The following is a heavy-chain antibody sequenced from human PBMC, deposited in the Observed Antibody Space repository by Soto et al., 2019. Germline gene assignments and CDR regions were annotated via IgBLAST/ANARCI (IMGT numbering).Heavy chain of an antibody. CDR1: GGSISSSSYY. V-gene: IGHV4-39*01. D-gene: IGHD4-4*01. Sequence: SETLSLTCTVPGGSISSSSYYWGWIRQPPGKGLEWIGSIYYSGSTYYNPSLKSRVTISVDTSKNQFSLKLSSVTAADTAVYYCARVGGDYSNSYYMDVWGKGTTVTVSS. J-gene: IGHJ6*03. CDR2: IYYSGST. CDR3: ARVGGDYSNSYYMDV.